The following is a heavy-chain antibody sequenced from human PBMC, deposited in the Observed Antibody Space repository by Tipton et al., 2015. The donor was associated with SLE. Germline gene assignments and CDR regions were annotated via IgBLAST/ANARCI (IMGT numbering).Heavy chain of an antibody. J-gene: IGHJ6*03. D-gene: IGHD3-10*01. CDR1: GASISDYY. CDR3: ARVGFYGSWRTWDMDV. CDR2: IDYSGSV. Sequence: TLSLTCTVSGASISDYYWAWNRQSPAKGLEWIGYIDYSGSVNYDPSLKSRVTISLDRSKNEFSLTLSSVTAADTAVYYCARVGFYGSWRTWDMDVWGNGTTVTVSS. V-gene: IGHV4-59*01.